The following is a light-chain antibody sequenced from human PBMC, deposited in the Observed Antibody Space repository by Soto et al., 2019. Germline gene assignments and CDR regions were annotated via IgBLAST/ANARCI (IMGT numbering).Light chain of an antibody. V-gene: IGLV1-44*01. CDR1: SSNVGGNP. J-gene: IGLJ1*01. CDR3: ASWDDSLNGPV. Sequence: HSVLTQPPSASGTTRQRVTISCSGSSSNVGGNPVNWYQHVPTTAPKLLIYTNTQRPSGVPDRFSGSKSGTSASLAISGLQSEDEADYYCASWDDSLNGPVFGTGTKVTVL. CDR2: TNT.